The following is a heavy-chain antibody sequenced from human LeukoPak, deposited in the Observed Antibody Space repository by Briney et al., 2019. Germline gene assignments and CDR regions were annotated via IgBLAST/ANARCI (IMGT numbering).Heavy chain of an antibody. CDR1: GFTFSSYW. V-gene: IGHV3-74*01. Sequence: GGSLRLSCAASGFTFSSYWMHWVRQVPGKGLEWVSHINRDGSRTSYADSVKGRFTISRDNAKNTLFLQMNSLRAEDTAVYYCARVEYYYGSGSYSDAFDIWGQGTMVTVS. J-gene: IGHJ3*02. CDR2: INRDGSRT. D-gene: IGHD3-10*01. CDR3: ARVEYYYGSGSYSDAFDI.